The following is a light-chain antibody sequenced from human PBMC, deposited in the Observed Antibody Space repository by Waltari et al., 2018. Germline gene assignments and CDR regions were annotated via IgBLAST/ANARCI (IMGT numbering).Light chain of an antibody. CDR2: ETI. J-gene: IGLJ3*02. CDR1: RSNIGSSD. Sequence: QSVLTQPPSVTAAPGQTVTISCAGSRSNIGSSDVSWYQQVPGTAPKLLSFETILRPSGIPDRFSGSKSGTSATLDITGLQTGDEANYYCATWDTSLSAGVFGGGTKLTVL. V-gene: IGLV1-51*02. CDR3: ATWDTSLSAGV.